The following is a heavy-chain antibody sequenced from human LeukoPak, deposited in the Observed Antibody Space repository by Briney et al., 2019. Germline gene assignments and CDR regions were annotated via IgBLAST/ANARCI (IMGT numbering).Heavy chain of an antibody. CDR1: GGSFSGYY. J-gene: IGHJ4*02. CDR2: INHSGST. Sequence: SETLSLTCAVYGGSFSGYYWSWIRQPPGKGLEWIGEINHSGSTNYNPSLKSRVTISVDTSKNQFSLKLSSVTAADTAVYYCARGYDSSGYYDYWGQGTLVTVSS. CDR3: ARGYDSSGYYDY. V-gene: IGHV4-34*01. D-gene: IGHD3-22*01.